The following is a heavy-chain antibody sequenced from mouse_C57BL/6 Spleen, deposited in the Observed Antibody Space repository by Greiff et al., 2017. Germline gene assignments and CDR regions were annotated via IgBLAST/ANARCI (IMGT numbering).Heavy chain of an antibody. CDR1: GYTFTSYW. D-gene: IGHD2-3*01. CDR3: ARTSWDGYIYAMDY. J-gene: IGHJ4*01. Sequence: QVQLQQPGAELVRPGSSVKLSCKASGYTFTSYWMDWVKQRPGQGLEWIGNIYPSDSETHYNQKFKDKATLTVDKYSSTAYMQLSSLTSEDSAVYYCARTSWDGYIYAMDYWGQGTSVTVSS. V-gene: IGHV1-61*01. CDR2: IYPSDSET.